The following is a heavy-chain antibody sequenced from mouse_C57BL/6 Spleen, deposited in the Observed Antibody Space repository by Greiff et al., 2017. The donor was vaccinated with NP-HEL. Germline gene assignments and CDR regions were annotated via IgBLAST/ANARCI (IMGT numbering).Heavy chain of an antibody. V-gene: IGHV1-9*01. CDR1: GYTFTGYW. CDR2: ILPGSGST. CDR3: ARRFITTVVAYYFDY. J-gene: IGHJ2*01. D-gene: IGHD1-1*01. Sequence: QVQLQQSGAELMKPGASVKLSCKATGYTFTGYWIEWVKQRPGHGLEWIGEILPGSGSTNYTEKFKGKATFTADTSSNTAYMQLSSLPTEDSAIYYCARRFITTVVAYYFDYWGQGTTLTVSS.